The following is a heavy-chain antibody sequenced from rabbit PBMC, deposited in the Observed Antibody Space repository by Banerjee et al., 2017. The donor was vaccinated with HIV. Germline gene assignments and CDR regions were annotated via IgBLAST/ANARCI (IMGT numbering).Heavy chain of an antibody. V-gene: IGHV1S45*01. Sequence: QDQLEESGGDLVKPEGSLTLTCTASGFSFSNKYVMCWVRQAPGKGLEWIACIGAGSSGTTYYASWAKGRFTISKTSSTTVTLQMTSLTAADTATYFCARDLGGSSDLWGQGTLVTVS. CDR2: IGAGSSGTT. CDR3: ARDLGGSSDL. D-gene: IGHD8-1*01. CDR1: GFSFSNKYV. J-gene: IGHJ4*01.